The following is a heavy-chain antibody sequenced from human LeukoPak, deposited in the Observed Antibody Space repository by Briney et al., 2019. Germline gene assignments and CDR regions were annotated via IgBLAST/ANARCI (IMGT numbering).Heavy chain of an antibody. J-gene: IGHJ6*03. D-gene: IGHD5-12*01. CDR1: GFTFDDYA. CDR2: ISWNSGSI. Sequence: GGSLRLSCAASGFTFDDYAMHWVRQAPGKGLEVVSGISWNSGSIGYADSVKGRFTISRDNAKNSLYLQMNSLRAEDTALYYCAGGGYDYYYYYYMDVWGKGNTVTVSS. CDR3: AGGGYDYYYYYYMDV. V-gene: IGHV3-9*01.